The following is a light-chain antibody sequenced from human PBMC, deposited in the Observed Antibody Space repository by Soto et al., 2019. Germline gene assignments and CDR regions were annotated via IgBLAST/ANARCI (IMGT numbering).Light chain of an antibody. CDR3: QQYNSYSWT. CDR1: QSLNNW. J-gene: IGKJ1*01. V-gene: IGKV1-5*03. Sequence: DIQITQSPSTLSASVGDRVTITCRASQSLNNWLAWYQQKPGNAPKLLIYKVSNLESGVPSRFSGSGSGTEFTLTISSLQPDDFATYYCQQYNSYSWTFGQGTKVEIK. CDR2: KVS.